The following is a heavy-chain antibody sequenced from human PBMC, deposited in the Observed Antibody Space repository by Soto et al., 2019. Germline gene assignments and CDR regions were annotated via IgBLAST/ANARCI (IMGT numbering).Heavy chain of an antibody. CDR3: ARVGTTVGFDY. Sequence: SETLSLTCAVSGDPIRSSNWWSWVRQPPGKGLEWIGEIYHSGSTSYNPSLKSRLTISVDKSKNQFSLKLSSVTAADTAVDYCARVGTTVGFDYWGQGTLVTVSS. D-gene: IGHD1-1*01. J-gene: IGHJ4*02. CDR1: GDPIRSSNW. V-gene: IGHV4-4*02. CDR2: IYHSGST.